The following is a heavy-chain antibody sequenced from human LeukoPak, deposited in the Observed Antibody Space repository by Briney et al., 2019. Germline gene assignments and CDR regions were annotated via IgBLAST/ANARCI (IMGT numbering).Heavy chain of an antibody. CDR1: GFTFSSYG. CDR2: IRYDGSNK. Sequence: GGSLRLSCAASGFTFSSYGMHWVRQAPGKGLEWVAFIRYDGSNKYYADSVKGRFTISRDNSKNTLYLQMNSLRAEDTAVYYCAKDTGQQQWLPRGGSVDAFDIWGQGTMVTVSS. D-gene: IGHD6-19*01. V-gene: IGHV3-30*02. J-gene: IGHJ3*02. CDR3: AKDTGQQQWLPRGGSVDAFDI.